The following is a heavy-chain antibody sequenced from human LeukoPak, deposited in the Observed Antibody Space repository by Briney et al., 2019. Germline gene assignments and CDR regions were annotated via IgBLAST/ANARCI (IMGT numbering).Heavy chain of an antibody. CDR1: GGTFSSYA. V-gene: IGHV1-69*06. CDR3: ARVEYDILTGYLDAFDI. D-gene: IGHD3-9*01. Sequence: ASVKVSCTASGGTFSSYAISWVRQAPGQGLEWMGGIIPIFGTANYAQKFQGRVTITADKSTSTAYMELSSLRSEDTAVYYCARVEYDILTGYLDAFDIWGQGTMVTVSS. CDR2: IIPIFGTA. J-gene: IGHJ3*02.